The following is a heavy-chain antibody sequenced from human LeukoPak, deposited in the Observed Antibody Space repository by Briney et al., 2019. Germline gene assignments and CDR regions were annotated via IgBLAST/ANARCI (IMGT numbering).Heavy chain of an antibody. CDR1: GFTFSAHW. D-gene: IGHD4-23*01. J-gene: IGHJ4*02. V-gene: IGHV3-7*03. Sequence: GGSLRLSCAASGFTFSAHWMRWVRQAPGKGLEWVANIKQDGSDKYYVDSVKGRFTISRDNAKNSLYLQMNSLRAEDTAVYYCARKTVVGSYFDYWGQGTPVTVSS. CDR2: IKQDGSDK. CDR3: ARKTVVGSYFDY.